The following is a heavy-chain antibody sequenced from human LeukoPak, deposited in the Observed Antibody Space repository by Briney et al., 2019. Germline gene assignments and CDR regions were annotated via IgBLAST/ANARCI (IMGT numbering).Heavy chain of an antibody. CDR2: INPSGGST. CDR1: GYTFTSNY. D-gene: IGHD2-8*01. V-gene: IGHV1-46*01. J-gene: IGHJ2*01. Sequence: ASVKVSCKAFGYTFTSNYMHWVRQAPGQGLEWMGIINPSGGSTSYAQKFQGRVTTTRDTSTSTVYMELSSLRSEDTAVYYCARDAFGRVYAIMGRNWYFDLWGRGTLVTVSS. CDR3: ARDAFGRVYAIMGRNWYFDL.